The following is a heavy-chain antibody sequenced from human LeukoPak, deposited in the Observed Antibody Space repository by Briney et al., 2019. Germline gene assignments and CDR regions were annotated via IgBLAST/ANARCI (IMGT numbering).Heavy chain of an antibody. V-gene: IGHV1-69*05. J-gene: IGHJ4*02. Sequence: ASVKVSCKASGGTFSSYAISWVRQAPGQGLEWMGRIIPIFGTANYAQKFQGRVTITTDESTSTAYMELSSLRSEDTAVYYCARDCSGGSCAYFDYWGQRTLVTVSS. CDR2: IIPIFGTA. CDR3: ARDCSGGSCAYFDY. CDR1: GGTFSSYA. D-gene: IGHD2-15*01.